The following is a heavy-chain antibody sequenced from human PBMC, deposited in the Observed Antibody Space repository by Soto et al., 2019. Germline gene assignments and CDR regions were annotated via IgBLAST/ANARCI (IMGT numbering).Heavy chain of an antibody. Sequence: QVQLVQSGAEVKKPGSSVKVSCKASGGTFSSYTISWVRQAPGQGLEWMGRIIPILGIANYAQKFQGRVTITADKSTSTAYKELSSLRSEDTAVYYCARDRIVVVPALGYYYYYGMDVWGQGTTVTVSS. J-gene: IGHJ6*02. V-gene: IGHV1-69*08. CDR3: ARDRIVVVPALGYYYYYGMDV. D-gene: IGHD2-2*01. CDR2: IIPILGIA. CDR1: GGTFSSYT.